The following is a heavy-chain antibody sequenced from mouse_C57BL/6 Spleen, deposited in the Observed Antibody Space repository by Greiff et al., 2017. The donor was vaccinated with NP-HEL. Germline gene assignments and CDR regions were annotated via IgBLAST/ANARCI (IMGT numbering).Heavy chain of an antibody. CDR2: ISDGGSYI. V-gene: IGHV5-4*03. D-gene: IGHD2-4*01. CDR3: ARENYDYDGFAY. J-gene: IGHJ3*01. CDR1: GFTFCSYA. Sequence: EVKLVESGGGLVKSGGSLKLSCAASGFTFCSYAMSWVRQTPEKRLVWVATISDGGSYIYYPDNVKGRFTISRDNAKNDLYLQMSHLKSEDTAMYYCARENYDYDGFAYWGQGTLVTVSA.